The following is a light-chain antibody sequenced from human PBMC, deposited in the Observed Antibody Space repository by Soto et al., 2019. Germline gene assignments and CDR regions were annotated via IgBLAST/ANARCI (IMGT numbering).Light chain of an antibody. CDR1: QRVSSGY. J-gene: IGKJ3*01. V-gene: IGKV3-20*01. CDR3: QQYGTSPFT. Sequence: EIVLTQSPGTLSLSPGERATLSCRASQRVSSGYVAWYQQKPGQAPRLLIYGASSRATGIPDRFSGSGSGTDFTLTISRLEPEDFAVYYCQQYGTSPFTFGPGTKVDIK. CDR2: GAS.